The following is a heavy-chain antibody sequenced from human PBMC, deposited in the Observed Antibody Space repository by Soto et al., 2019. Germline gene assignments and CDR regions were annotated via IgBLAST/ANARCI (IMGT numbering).Heavy chain of an antibody. Sequence: QVQLQESGPGLVKPSQTLSLTCTVSGGSISSGGYYWSWIRQHPGKGLEWIGYIYYSGSTYYNPSLKRRVTISADTTKNQFSLKLSSVTAADTAVYYCARAGPRGLPPGYWGQGTLVTVSS. V-gene: IGHV4-31*03. J-gene: IGHJ4*02. D-gene: IGHD3-10*01. CDR1: GGSISSGGYY. CDR2: IYYSGST. CDR3: ARAGPRGLPPGY.